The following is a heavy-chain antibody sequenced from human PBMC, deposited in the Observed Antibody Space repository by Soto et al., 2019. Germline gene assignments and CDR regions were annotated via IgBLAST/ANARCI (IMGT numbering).Heavy chain of an antibody. J-gene: IGHJ4*02. V-gene: IGHV3-7*01. Sequence: EVQLVESGGGLVQPGGSLRLSCEASGFTFHSYWMWWVRQAPGKGLQWLANINEDGSEKYYPDSVRGRFTISRGNARNSLDLQMDSLRVEDAALYYCAYTIGWWGQGMLVTVSS. D-gene: IGHD6-19*01. CDR3: AYTIGW. CDR2: INEDGSEK. CDR1: GFTFHSYW.